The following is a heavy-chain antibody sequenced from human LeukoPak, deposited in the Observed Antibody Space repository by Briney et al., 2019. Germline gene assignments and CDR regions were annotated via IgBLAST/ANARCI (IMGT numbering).Heavy chain of an antibody. CDR3: ARRLVGATTIRDY. CDR2: IYYSGST. V-gene: IGHV4-39*01. J-gene: IGHJ4*02. CDR1: GGSISSSSYY. Sequence: PSEPLSLTCTVSGGSISSSSYYWGWIRQPPGKGLEWIGSIYYSGSTYYNPSLKSRVTISVDTSKNQFSLKLSSVTAADTAVYYCARRLVGATTIRDYWGQGTLVTVSS. D-gene: IGHD1-26*01.